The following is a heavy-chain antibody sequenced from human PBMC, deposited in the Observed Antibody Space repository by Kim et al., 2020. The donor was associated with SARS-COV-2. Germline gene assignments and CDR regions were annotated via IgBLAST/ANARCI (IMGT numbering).Heavy chain of an antibody. V-gene: IGHV3-33*06. D-gene: IGHD3-22*01. J-gene: IGHJ5*02. CDR3: AKDNEDVGVDSSGYHPWFDP. Sequence: GGSLRLSCAASGFTFSSYGMHWVRQAPGKGLEWVAVIWYDGSNKYYADSVKGRFTISRDYSKNTLYLQMNSLRAEDTAVYYCAKDNEDVGVDSSGYHPWFDPWGQGTLVTVSS. CDR1: GFTFSSYG. CDR2: IWYDGSNK.